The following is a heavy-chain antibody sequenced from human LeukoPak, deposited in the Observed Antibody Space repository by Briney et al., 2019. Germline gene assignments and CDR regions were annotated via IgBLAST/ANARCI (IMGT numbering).Heavy chain of an antibody. Sequence: ASVKVSCKASGYTFTGYYMHWVRQAPGQGLEWMGWINPNSGGTNYAQKFQGRVTMTRDTSISTAYMELSRLRSDDTAVYYCARNGKRSDYYDTSGYPALFFFDIWGQGTMVTVSS. D-gene: IGHD3-22*01. CDR2: INPNSGGT. CDR1: GYTFTGYY. CDR3: ARNGKRSDYYDTSGYPALFFFDI. J-gene: IGHJ3*02. V-gene: IGHV1-2*02.